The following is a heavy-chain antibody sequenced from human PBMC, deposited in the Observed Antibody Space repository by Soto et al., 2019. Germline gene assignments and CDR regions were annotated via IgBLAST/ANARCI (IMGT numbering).Heavy chain of an antibody. Sequence: EVQLVESGGGLVQPGGSLRLSCTASGFTFSDYWMHWVRQVPGEGLVWVSRINGDGGVTSYVDSLKGRFTIARDNAKNTLFLQVNSLGAEDTAMYYCTRGVFGSGTANDYWGQGTLVTVSS. D-gene: IGHD3-10*01. CDR2: INGDGGVT. CDR3: TRGVFGSGTANDY. CDR1: GFTFSDYW. J-gene: IGHJ4*02. V-gene: IGHV3-74*01.